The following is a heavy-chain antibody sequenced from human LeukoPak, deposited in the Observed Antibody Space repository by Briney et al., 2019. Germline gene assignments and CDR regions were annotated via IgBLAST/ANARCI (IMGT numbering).Heavy chain of an antibody. D-gene: IGHD3-22*01. CDR3: ARDGLGSSGYYEPNEVGWFDP. Sequence: SETLSLTCTVSGGSISSYYWSWIRQPAGKGLEWIGRIYTSGSTNYNPSLKSRVTMSVDTSKNQFSLKLSSVTAADTAVYYCARDGLGSSGYYEPNEVGWFDPWGQGTLVTVSS. CDR1: GGSISSYY. J-gene: IGHJ5*02. V-gene: IGHV4-4*07. CDR2: IYTSGST.